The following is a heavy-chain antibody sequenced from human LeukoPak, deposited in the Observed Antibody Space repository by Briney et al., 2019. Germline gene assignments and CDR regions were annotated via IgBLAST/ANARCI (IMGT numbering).Heavy chain of an antibody. CDR3: AAVAGSWIPFDY. D-gene: IGHD2-15*01. J-gene: IGHJ4*02. Sequence: VASVKVSCKVSGYTLTELSMHWVRQAPGKGLEWMGGFDPEDGETIYAQKFQGRVTMTEDTSTDTAYMELSSLRSEDTAVYYCAAVAGSWIPFDYWGQGTLVTVSS. V-gene: IGHV1-24*01. CDR1: GYTLTELS. CDR2: FDPEDGET.